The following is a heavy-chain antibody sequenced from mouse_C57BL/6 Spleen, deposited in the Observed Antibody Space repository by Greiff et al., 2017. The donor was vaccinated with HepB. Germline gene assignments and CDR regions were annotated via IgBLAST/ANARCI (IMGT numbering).Heavy chain of an antibody. V-gene: IGHV1-81*01. J-gene: IGHJ4*01. CDR1: GYTFTSYG. D-gene: IGHD2-4*01. CDR3: ARGKDEYDGR. Sequence: QVHVKQSGAELARPGASVKLSCKASGYTFTSYGISWVKQRTGQGLEWIGEIYTRSGNTYYNEKFKGKATLTADKSSSTAYMELRSLTSEDSAVYICARGKDEYDGRWGQGTSVTVSS. CDR2: IYTRSGNT.